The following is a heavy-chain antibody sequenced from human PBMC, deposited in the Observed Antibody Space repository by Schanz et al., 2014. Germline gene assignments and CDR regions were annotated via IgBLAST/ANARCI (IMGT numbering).Heavy chain of an antibody. V-gene: IGHV1-2*04. Sequence: QVQLVQSGAEVKKPGASVKVSCKASGYTFSDYYIHWVRQAPGQGLEWMGWINPNTGGTNFAQKFQGWVTVTRDTSISTVYMELSRVTYEDTAVYYCARDDRAYYYGMAVWGQGTTVTVSS. D-gene: IGHD3-22*01. J-gene: IGHJ6*02. CDR2: INPNTGGT. CDR1: GYTFSDYY. CDR3: ARDDRAYYYGMAV.